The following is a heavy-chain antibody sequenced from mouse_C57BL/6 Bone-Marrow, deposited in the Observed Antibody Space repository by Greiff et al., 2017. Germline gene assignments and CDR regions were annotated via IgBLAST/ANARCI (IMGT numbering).Heavy chain of an antibody. J-gene: IGHJ1*03. Sequence: EVQVVESGGDLVKPGGSLKLSCAASGFTFSSYGMSWVRQTPDKRLEWVATISSGGSYTYYPDSVKGRFTISRDNAKNTLYLQMSSLKSEDTAMYYCASSYDGYWYFDVWGTGTTVTVSS. CDR1: GFTFSSYG. CDR2: ISSGGSYT. CDR3: ASSYDGYWYFDV. D-gene: IGHD2-3*01. V-gene: IGHV5-6*01.